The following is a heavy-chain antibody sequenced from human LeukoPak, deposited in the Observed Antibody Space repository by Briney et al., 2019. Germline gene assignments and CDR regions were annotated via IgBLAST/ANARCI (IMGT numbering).Heavy chain of an antibody. Sequence: GGSLRLSCAASVFTFSSYGMSWVREAPGNGLEWVSAISGSGGSTYYADSVKGRFTISRDNSKNTLYLQMNSLRAEDTAVYYCAKDCSSTSCYYFDYWGQGTLVTVSS. J-gene: IGHJ4*02. CDR1: VFTFSSYG. CDR3: AKDCSSTSCYYFDY. D-gene: IGHD2-2*01. V-gene: IGHV3-23*01. CDR2: ISGSGGST.